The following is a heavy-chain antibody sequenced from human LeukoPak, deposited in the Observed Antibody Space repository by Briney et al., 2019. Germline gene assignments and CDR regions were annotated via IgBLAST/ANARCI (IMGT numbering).Heavy chain of an antibody. D-gene: IGHD2-8*01. V-gene: IGHV3-23*01. CDR1: GFTFSSYA. CDR2: ISGSGGST. CDR3: AKDLVPTTPYYYYMDV. Sequence: PGGSLRLSCAASGFTFSSYAMSWVRQAPRKGLEWVSAISGSGGSTYYADSVKGRFTISRDNSKNTLYLQMNSLRAEDTAVYYCAKDLVPTTPYYYYMDVWGKGTTVTVSS. J-gene: IGHJ6*03.